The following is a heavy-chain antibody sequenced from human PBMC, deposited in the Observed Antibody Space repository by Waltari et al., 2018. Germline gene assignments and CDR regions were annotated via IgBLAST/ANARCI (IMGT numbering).Heavy chain of an antibody. CDR3: GNIGAFDI. D-gene: IGHD5-12*01. J-gene: IGHJ3*02. Sequence: EVQLVESGGGLIQPGGSLRISCAASVFTVTNNYITWVRQAPGKGLEWVSLSYSGGGTYYADSVRGRFTISRDNVNNTVYLQMNRLRVEDTAVYYCGNIGAFDIWGQGTMVTVSS. CDR2: SYSGGGT. V-gene: IGHV3-53*01. CDR1: VFTVTNNY.